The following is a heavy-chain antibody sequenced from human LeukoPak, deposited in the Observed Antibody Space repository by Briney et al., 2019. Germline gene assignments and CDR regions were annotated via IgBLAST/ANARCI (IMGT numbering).Heavy chain of an antibody. CDR2: IYTSGST. Sequence: SETLSLTCTVSGGSISSYYWSWLRQPAGKGLEWIGRIYTSGSTNYNPSLKSRVTISVDTSKNQFSLKLSSVTAADTAVYYCARGTAARPIGYGMDVWGQGTTVTVSS. V-gene: IGHV4-4*07. CDR3: ARGTAARPIGYGMDV. CDR1: GGSISSYY. J-gene: IGHJ6*02. D-gene: IGHD6-6*01.